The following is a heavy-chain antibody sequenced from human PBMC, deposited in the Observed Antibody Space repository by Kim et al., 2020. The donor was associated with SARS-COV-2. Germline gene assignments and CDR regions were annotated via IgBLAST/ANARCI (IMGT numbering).Heavy chain of an antibody. D-gene: IGHD2-2*01. CDR2: IYYSGST. J-gene: IGHJ4*02. Sequence: SETLSLTCTVSGGSISSGGYYWIWIRQHPGKGLEWIGYIYYSGSTYYNPSLKSRVTISVDTSKNQFSLKLSSVTAADTAVYYCARGPIVVVPSARFDYWGQGTLVTVSS. V-gene: IGHV4-31*03. CDR3: ARGPIVVVPSARFDY. CDR1: GGSISSGGYY.